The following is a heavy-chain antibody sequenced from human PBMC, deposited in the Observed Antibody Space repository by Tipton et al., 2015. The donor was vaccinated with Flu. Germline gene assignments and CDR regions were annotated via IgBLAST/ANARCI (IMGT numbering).Heavy chain of an antibody. CDR1: GGSISSYY. V-gene: IGHV4-59*01. Sequence: LRLSCTASGGSISSYYWSWIRQPPGKGLEWIGYIYYSGSTNYNPSLKSRVTLSVDTSKNQFSLKLSSVTAADTAVYYCARGDCSSTSCLDYWGQGTLVTVSS. CDR2: IYYSGST. CDR3: ARGDCSSTSCLDY. D-gene: IGHD2-2*01. J-gene: IGHJ4*02.